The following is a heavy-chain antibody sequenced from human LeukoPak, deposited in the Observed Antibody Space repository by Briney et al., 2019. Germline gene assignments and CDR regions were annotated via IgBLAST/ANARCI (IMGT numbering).Heavy chain of an antibody. Sequence: SETLSLTCTVSGASISSDEYYWGWIRQSPGKGLEWIGYIYYSGSTNYNPSLKSRVTISVDTSKNQFSLKLSSVTAADTAVYYCARDAAGSGSSIDYWGQGTLVTVSS. CDR2: IYYSGST. V-gene: IGHV4-61*08. CDR1: GASISSDEYY. D-gene: IGHD3-10*01. J-gene: IGHJ4*02. CDR3: ARDAAGSGSSIDY.